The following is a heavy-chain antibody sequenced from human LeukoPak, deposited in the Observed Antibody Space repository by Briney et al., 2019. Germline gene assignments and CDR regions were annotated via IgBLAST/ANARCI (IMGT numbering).Heavy chain of an antibody. J-gene: IGHJ4*02. D-gene: IGHD4-17*01. CDR2: MNPYSGDR. CDR1: GYTFTSYH. Sequence: ASVKVSCKISGYTFTSYHINWVRQATGQGLEWMGWMNPYSGDRGYAQKFQGRVSITSDTSISTAYMELSSLRSEDTAVYFCARTTSLTASGYDYWGQGTLVTVSS. CDR3: ARTTSLTASGYDY. V-gene: IGHV1-8*03.